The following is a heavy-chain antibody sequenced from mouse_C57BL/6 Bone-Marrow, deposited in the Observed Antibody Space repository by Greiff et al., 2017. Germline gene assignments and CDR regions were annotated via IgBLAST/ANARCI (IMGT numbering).Heavy chain of an antibody. D-gene: IGHD3-1*01. Sequence: VQLKESGAELVRPGASVKLSCKASGYTFTDYYINWVKQRPGQGLEWIARIYPGSGNTYYNEKLKGKATLTSDKSSSTAYMQLSSLTSEDSAVYFCARFSGAMDYWGQGTSVTVSS. CDR1: GYTFTDYY. CDR3: ARFSGAMDY. J-gene: IGHJ4*01. CDR2: IYPGSGNT. V-gene: IGHV1-76*01.